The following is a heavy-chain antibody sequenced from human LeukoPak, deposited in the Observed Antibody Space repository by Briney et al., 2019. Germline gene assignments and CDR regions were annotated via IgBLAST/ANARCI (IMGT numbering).Heavy chain of an antibody. CDR1: GFTFSSYG. CDR3: ARGNYGSGSSLDY. Sequence: GGSLRLSCAASGFTFSSYGMHWVRQAPGKGLEWVAVIWYDGSNKYYADSVKGRFTISRDNSKNTLYLQMNSLRAEDTAVYYCARGNYGSGSSLDYWGQGTLVTVSS. CDR2: IWYDGSNK. J-gene: IGHJ4*02. D-gene: IGHD3-10*01. V-gene: IGHV3-33*01.